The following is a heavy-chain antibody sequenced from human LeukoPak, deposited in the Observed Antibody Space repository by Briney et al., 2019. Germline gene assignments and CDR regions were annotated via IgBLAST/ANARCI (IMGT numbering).Heavy chain of an antibody. Sequence: KPSETLSLTCTVSGGSISSSSYYWGWIRQPPGKGLEWIGSIYYSGSTYYNPSLKSRVTISVDTSKNQFSLKLSSVTAADTAVYYCARFFGYSYGRDWFDPWGQGTLVTVSS. CDR1: GGSISSSSYY. D-gene: IGHD5-18*01. J-gene: IGHJ5*02. CDR2: IYYSGST. CDR3: ARFFGYSYGRDWFDP. V-gene: IGHV4-39*07.